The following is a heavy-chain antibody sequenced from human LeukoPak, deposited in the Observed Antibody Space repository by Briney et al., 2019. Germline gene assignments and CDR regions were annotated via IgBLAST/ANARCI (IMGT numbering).Heavy chain of an antibody. V-gene: IGHV1-2*02. Sequence: ASVKVPCKASGYTFTGNYMHWVRQAPGQGLEWMGWINPNSGGTNYAQKFQGRVTMTRDTSISTAYMELSRLRSDDTAVYYCARDLVLLGYWGQGTLVTVSS. D-gene: IGHD3-10*01. CDR1: GYTFTGNY. J-gene: IGHJ4*02. CDR2: INPNSGGT. CDR3: ARDLVLLGY.